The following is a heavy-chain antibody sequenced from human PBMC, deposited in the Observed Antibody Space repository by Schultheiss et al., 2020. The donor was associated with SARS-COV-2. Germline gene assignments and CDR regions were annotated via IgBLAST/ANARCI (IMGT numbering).Heavy chain of an antibody. CDR1: GGSFRSSDYY. J-gene: IGHJ4*02. Sequence: SETLSLTCTVSGGSFRSSDYYWTWIRQHPGRGLEWIGYIYYSGSTYYNPSLKSRVTISVDTSKNQFSLKLSSVTAADTAVYYCARGQRAYYYDSSGSPFDYWGQGTLVTVSS. D-gene: IGHD3-22*01. CDR3: ARGQRAYYYDSSGSPFDY. V-gene: IGHV4-31*03. CDR2: IYYSGST.